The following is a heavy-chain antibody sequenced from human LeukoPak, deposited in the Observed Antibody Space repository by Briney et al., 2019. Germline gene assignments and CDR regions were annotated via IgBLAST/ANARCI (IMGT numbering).Heavy chain of an antibody. Sequence: GGSLRLSCAASGFTFSSYAMSWVRQAPGKGLEWVSAISGSGGSTYYADSVKGRFTISRDNSKNTLYLQVNSLRAEDTAVYYCAKGYGQRLVNNWFDPWGQGTLVTVSS. CDR2: ISGSGGST. CDR3: AKGYGQRLVNNWFDP. V-gene: IGHV3-23*01. CDR1: GFTFSSYA. D-gene: IGHD6-13*01. J-gene: IGHJ5*02.